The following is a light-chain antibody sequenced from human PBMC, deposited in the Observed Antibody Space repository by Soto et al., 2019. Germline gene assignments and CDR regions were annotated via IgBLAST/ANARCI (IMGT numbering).Light chain of an antibody. CDR3: CSYAGSYTSRV. CDR1: SSDFGDYNY. J-gene: IGLJ1*01. V-gene: IGLV2-11*01. Sequence: QSALTQPRSVSGSPGKSVTISCTGPSSDFGDYNYVSWYQQHPGKAPKLMIYDVSKRPSGVPDRFSASQSGNTASLTISGLQTEDEADYYCCSYAGSYTSRVFGTGTKLTVL. CDR2: DVS.